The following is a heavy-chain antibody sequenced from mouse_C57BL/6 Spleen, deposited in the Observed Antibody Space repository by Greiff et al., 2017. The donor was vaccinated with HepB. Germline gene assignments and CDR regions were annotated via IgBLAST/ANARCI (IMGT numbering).Heavy chain of an antibody. V-gene: IGHV3-6*01. CDR2: ISYDGSN. Sequence: EVKLVESGPGLVKPSQSLSLTCSVTGYSITSGYYWNWIRQFPGNKLEWMGYISYDGSNNYNPSLKNRISITRDTSKNQFFLKLNSVTTEDTATYYCASSYYSNPFDYWGQGTTLTVSS. CDR3: ASSYYSNPFDY. J-gene: IGHJ2*01. CDR1: GYSITSGYY. D-gene: IGHD2-5*01.